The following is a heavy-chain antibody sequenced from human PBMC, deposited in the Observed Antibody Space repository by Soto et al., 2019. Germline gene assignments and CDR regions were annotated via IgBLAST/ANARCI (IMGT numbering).Heavy chain of an antibody. Sequence: QVQLQESGPGLVKPSETLSLTCIVSGDSIVSYYWSWIRQPPGKGLEWIGYIYYSGGTNYNPSLKSRVXXSXDXXKNQFSLKLNSVTAADTAVYYCARGRANGSGTYIYWGQGTLVTVSS. J-gene: IGHJ4*02. V-gene: IGHV4-59*01. D-gene: IGHD3-10*01. CDR1: GDSIVSYY. CDR2: IYYSGGT. CDR3: ARGRANGSGTYIY.